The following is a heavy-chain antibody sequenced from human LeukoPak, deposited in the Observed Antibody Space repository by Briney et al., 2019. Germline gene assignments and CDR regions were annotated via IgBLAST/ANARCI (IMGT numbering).Heavy chain of an antibody. CDR1: GYTFTRYG. D-gene: IGHD3-22*01. CDR2: ISGYNGKT. Sequence: ASVKVSCKASGYTFTRYGISWVRQAPGQGLEWMGWISGYNGKTNYAQKLQGRVTMTTDTSTSTAYMELRSLRSDDTAVYYCARVMIVVESLDYWGQGTLVTVSS. CDR3: ARVMIVVESLDY. J-gene: IGHJ4*02. V-gene: IGHV1-18*01.